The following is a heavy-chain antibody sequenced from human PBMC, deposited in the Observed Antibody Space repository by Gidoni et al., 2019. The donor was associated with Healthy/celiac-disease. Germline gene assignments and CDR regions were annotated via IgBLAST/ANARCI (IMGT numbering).Heavy chain of an antibody. V-gene: IGHV1-69*02. Sequence: QVQLVQSGAEVKKPGSSVKVSCKASGGTFSSYTISWVRQAPGQGLEWMGRIIPILGIANYAQKFQGRVTITADKSTSTAYMELRSLRSEDTAVYYCARAGGIAPPYYYYGMDVWGQGTTVTVSS. D-gene: IGHD6-13*01. CDR1: GGTFSSYT. CDR2: IIPILGIA. CDR3: ARAGGIAPPYYYYGMDV. J-gene: IGHJ6*02.